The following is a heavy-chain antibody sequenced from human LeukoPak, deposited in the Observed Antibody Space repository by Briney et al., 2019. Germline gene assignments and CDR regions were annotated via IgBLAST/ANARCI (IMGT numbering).Heavy chain of an antibody. CDR2: IYHSGTT. J-gene: IGHJ6*03. D-gene: IGHD4-17*01. CDR3: ARGTYGYYMDV. V-gene: IGHV4-38-2*01. CDR1: NYSIIIDYY. Sequence: SETLSLTCAISNYSIIIDYYWGWIRQPPGKGLEWIGNIYHSGTTYYNPSLKSRVTVSDTSKNQFSLNLRSVTAADTAVYFCARGTYGYYMDVWGKGTTVTASS.